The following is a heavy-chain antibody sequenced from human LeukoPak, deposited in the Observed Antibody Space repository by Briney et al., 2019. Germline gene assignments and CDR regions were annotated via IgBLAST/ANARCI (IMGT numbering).Heavy chain of an antibody. D-gene: IGHD6-13*01. V-gene: IGHV4-59*01. Sequence: SETLSLTCAVSGGSFSSYYLSWIRQAPGKGLEWIGYIYYSGSTNYNPSLKSRGTISVDTSKTQFSLKLSSVTAADTAVYSCARDSSSSYRWFDLWGQGTLVTVSS. J-gene: IGHJ5*02. CDR3: ARDSSSSYRWFDL. CDR1: GGSFSSYY. CDR2: IYYSGST.